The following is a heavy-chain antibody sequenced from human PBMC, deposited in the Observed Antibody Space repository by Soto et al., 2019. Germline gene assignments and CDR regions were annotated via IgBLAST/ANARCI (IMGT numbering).Heavy chain of an antibody. V-gene: IGHV1-69*06. D-gene: IGHD5-18*01. CDR2: IIPIFGTA. Sequence: SVKVSCKASGGTFSSYAISWVRQAPGQGLEWMGGIIPIFGTANYAQKFQGRVTITADKSTSTAYMELSSLRSKDTAVYYCAGGGYSYGFHYGMDVWGQGTTVTVSS. CDR3: AGGGYSYGFHYGMDV. J-gene: IGHJ6*02. CDR1: GGTFSSYA.